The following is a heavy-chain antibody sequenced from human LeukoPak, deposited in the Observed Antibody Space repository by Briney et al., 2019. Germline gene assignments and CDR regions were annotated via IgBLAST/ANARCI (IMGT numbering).Heavy chain of an antibody. Sequence: PGGSLRLSCAASGFTFSSYEMNWVRQAPGKGLEWVSVIYSGGNTYYADSVKGRFTISRDNSKNTLYLQMNSLRAEDTAVYYCARDNPAPLWGQGTLVTVSS. CDR2: IYSGGNT. V-gene: IGHV3-53*01. J-gene: IGHJ4*02. CDR3: ARDNPAPL. CDR1: GFTFSSYE.